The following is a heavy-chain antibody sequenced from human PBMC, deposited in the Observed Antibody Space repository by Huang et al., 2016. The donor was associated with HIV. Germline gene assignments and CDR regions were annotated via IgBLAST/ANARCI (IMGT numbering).Heavy chain of an antibody. CDR3: AREIMISFGGPFDP. D-gene: IGHD3-16*01. Sequence: QVQLHQWGAGLLKPSETLSLTCAVYGGSFSSYYWNWIRQSPGKGLEWIGQINHRGTTTYNPSLKRRGTMSVDTSKNQFSLKLNAVTAADTAVYYCAREIMISFGGPFDPWGQGTLVTVSS. CDR1: GGSFSSYY. V-gene: IGHV4-34*01. J-gene: IGHJ5*02. CDR2: INHRGTT.